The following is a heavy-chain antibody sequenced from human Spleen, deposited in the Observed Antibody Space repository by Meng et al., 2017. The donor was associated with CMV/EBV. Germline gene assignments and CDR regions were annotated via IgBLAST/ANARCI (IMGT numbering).Heavy chain of an antibody. CDR1: GGSFSGYY. V-gene: IGHV4-34*01. Sequence: VQVQQWGAGLLKPSETLSLTCAVYGGSFSGYYWSWIRQPPGKGLEWIGEINHSGSTNYNPSLKSRVTISVDTSKNQFSLKLSSVTAADTAVYYCARGGQWRIRWPTDYWGQGTLVTASS. J-gene: IGHJ4*02. D-gene: IGHD6-19*01. CDR2: INHSGST. CDR3: ARGGQWRIRWPTDY.